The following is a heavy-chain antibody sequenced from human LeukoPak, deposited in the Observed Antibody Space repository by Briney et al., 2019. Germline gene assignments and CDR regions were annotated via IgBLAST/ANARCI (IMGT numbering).Heavy chain of an antibody. D-gene: IGHD5-24*01. CDR2: IYPGDSET. CDR1: GYNFTSYW. J-gene: IGHJ4*02. CDR3: ATRSDGYSQFDF. V-gene: IGHV5-51*01. Sequence: GESRNISWKASGYNFTSYWIGWVRQMPGKGLEWMGIIYPGDSETRYSPSFQGQVTISADKSVSTAYLQWSSLKASDSAIYYCATRSDGYSQFDFWGQGTLVTVSS.